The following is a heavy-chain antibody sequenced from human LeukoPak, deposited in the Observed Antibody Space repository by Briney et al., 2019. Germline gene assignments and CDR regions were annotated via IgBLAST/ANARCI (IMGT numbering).Heavy chain of an antibody. CDR1: GGSFSGYY. V-gene: IGHV4-34*01. CDR3: ARITGDGRDFDY. Sequence: SETLSLACAVYGGSFSGYYWGWIRQPPGKGLEWIENIYYSGSTYYNPSLKSRVTISVDTSKNQFSLKLSSVTAADTAVYYCARITGDGRDFDYWGQGTLVTVSS. J-gene: IGHJ4*02. CDR2: IYYSGST. D-gene: IGHD7-27*01.